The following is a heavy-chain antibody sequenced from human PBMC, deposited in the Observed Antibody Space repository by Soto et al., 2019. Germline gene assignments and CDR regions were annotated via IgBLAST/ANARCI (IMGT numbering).Heavy chain of an antibody. D-gene: IGHD3-9*01. J-gene: IGHJ3*01. CDR3: PRDLDGVVTGRGAFAV. CDR1: GTSIRHDNFY. V-gene: IGHV4-31*03. Sequence: QVRLQESVQGLVRPSQTLSLICTVSGTSIRHDNFYWSFLRQRPGTGLEWLGYISYGGITFYNPSLESRLFMSVDPSNNKFSLNLKSGTAADTAMYYCPRDLDGVVTGRGAFAVWGPGTLVTVSS. CDR2: ISYGGIT.